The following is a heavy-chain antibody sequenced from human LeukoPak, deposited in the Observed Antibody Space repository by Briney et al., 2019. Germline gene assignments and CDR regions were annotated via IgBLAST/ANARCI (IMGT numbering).Heavy chain of an antibody. J-gene: IGHJ4*02. CDR1: GFTFSSYA. Sequence: GRSLRLSCAASGFTFSSYAMHWVRQAPGKGLEWVAVISYDGRQNYYADSVKGRFTISRDNSKNTLYLQMNSLRDEDSAAYYCARVYLERLTAGYFDHWGQGTLVTVSS. V-gene: IGHV3-30*04. D-gene: IGHD2-8*01. CDR2: ISYDGRQN. CDR3: ARVYLERLTAGYFDH.